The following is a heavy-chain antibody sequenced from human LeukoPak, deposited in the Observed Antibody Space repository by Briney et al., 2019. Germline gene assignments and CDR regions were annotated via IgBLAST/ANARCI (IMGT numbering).Heavy chain of an antibody. CDR1: GYTFTGYY. V-gene: IGHV1-2*02. CDR3: ASTYCSSTSCPMSDFDY. CDR2: INPNSGGT. D-gene: IGHD2-2*01. J-gene: IGHJ4*02. Sequence: ASVKVSCKASGYTFTGYYMHWVRQAPGQGLEWMGWINPNSGGTNYAQKFQGRVTMTRDTSISTAYMELSRLRSDDTAVYYCASTYCSSTSCPMSDFDYWGQGNLVTVSS.